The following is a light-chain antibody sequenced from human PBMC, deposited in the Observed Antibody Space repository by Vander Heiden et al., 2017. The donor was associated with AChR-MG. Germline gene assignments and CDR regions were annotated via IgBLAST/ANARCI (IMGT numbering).Light chain of an antibody. Sequence: DIQLTQSPFFLSASVGDRVTITCRASQGISSYLAWYQQKPGKAPKLLIYAASTLQSGVPSRFSGSGYGTEFTLTISSLQPEDFAPYYCQHRNNYPALTFGGGTKVEIK. CDR3: QHRNNYPALT. CDR1: QGISSY. V-gene: IGKV1-9*01. J-gene: IGKJ4*01. CDR2: AAS.